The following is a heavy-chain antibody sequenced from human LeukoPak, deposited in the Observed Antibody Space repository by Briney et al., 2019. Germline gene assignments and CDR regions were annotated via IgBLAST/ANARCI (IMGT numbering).Heavy chain of an antibody. CDR1: GFTFTSYG. D-gene: IGHD6-19*01. Sequence: GGSLRLSCAASGFTFTSYGMHWVRQAPGKGLEWGAVITYDGSNKYYADSVKGRFTISRDNSKNTLYLQMNSLRADDTAMYYCARTSYSSGWSPFDYWGQGTLVTVSS. J-gene: IGHJ4*02. CDR2: ITYDGSNK. V-gene: IGHV3-30*19. CDR3: ARTSYSSGWSPFDY.